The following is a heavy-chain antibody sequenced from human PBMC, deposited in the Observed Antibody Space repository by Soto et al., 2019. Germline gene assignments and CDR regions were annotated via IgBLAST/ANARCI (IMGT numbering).Heavy chain of an antibody. CDR2: INPDGSTT. CDR1: GFSFSRYW. J-gene: IGHJ4*02. Sequence: EVQLVESGGGLLQPGGSLRLSCASSGFSFSRYWMHWVRQAPGKGLVWVSRINPDGSTTGYADSVKGRFTISRDNAKNTLYLQMNSLRVDDMAVYYCARAPIPFKYYFDYWGQGTLVTVSS. V-gene: IGHV3-74*01. D-gene: IGHD3-16*01. CDR3: ARAPIPFKYYFDY.